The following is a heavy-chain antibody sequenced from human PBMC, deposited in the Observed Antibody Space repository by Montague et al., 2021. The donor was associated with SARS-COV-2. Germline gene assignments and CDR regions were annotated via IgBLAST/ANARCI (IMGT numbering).Heavy chain of an antibody. CDR3: AREEYYYDSSGYSRYYYYGMDV. J-gene: IGHJ6*02. V-gene: IGHV4-39*02. CDR2: IYYSGST. CDR1: GGSISSSSYY. Sequence: SETLSLTCTVSGGSISSSSYYWGWIRQPPGKGLEWIGRIYYSGSTYYNPSLKSRVTISVDTSKNQFSLKLSSVTAADTAVYYCAREEYYYDSSGYSRYYYYGMDVWGQGTTVTVSS. D-gene: IGHD3-22*01.